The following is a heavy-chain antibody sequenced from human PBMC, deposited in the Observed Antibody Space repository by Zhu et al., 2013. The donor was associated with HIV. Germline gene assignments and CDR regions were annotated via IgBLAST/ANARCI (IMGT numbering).Heavy chain of an antibody. Sequence: QVQVVQSGAEVKKPGASVKVSCKASGYSFTSYDINWARQATGQGLEWMGWMNPHSGHSGCAQKFQGRVSLTMNTSISTVYMELSSLRSEDTAVYYCARDLRQLERRGAYYYGMDVWGQGTTVTVSS. CDR2: MNPHSGHS. CDR1: GYSFTSYD. D-gene: IGHD1-1*01. J-gene: IGHJ6*02. V-gene: IGHV1-8*01. CDR3: ARDLRQLERRGAYYYGMDV.